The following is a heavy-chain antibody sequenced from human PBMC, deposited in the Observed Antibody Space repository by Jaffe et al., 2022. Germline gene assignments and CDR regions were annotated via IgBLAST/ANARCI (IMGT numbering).Heavy chain of an antibody. Sequence: EVQLVESGGGLVKPGGSLRLSCAASGFTFSTYSMNWVRQAPGKGLEWVSSISRTSAYIYYADSVKGRFTISRDNAENSLYLQMNSLRAEDMAVYYCARDGGYGQIDAFDIWGQGTMVTVSS. J-gene: IGHJ3*02. CDR2: ISRTSAYI. V-gene: IGHV3-21*01. CDR3: ARDGGYGQIDAFDI. D-gene: IGHD5-12*01. CDR1: GFTFSTYS.